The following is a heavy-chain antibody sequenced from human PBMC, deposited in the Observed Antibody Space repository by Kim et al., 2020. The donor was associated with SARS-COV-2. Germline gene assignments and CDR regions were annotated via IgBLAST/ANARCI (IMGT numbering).Heavy chain of an antibody. Sequence: SETLSLTCAVYGGSFSGYYWSWIRQPPGKGLEWIGEINHSGSTNYNPSLKSRVTISVDTSKNQFSLKLSSVTAADTAVYYCARVGARFPYYDFWSGYYVWFDPWGQGTLVTVSS. CDR3: ARVGARFPYYDFWSGYYVWFDP. J-gene: IGHJ5*02. CDR1: GGSFSGYY. D-gene: IGHD3-3*01. CDR2: INHSGST. V-gene: IGHV4-34*01.